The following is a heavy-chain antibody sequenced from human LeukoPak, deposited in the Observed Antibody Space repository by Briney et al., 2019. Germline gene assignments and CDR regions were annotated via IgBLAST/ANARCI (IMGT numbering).Heavy chain of an antibody. J-gene: IGHJ4*02. CDR2: IYYSGST. CDR1: GGSISSSSYY. D-gene: IGHD3-22*01. Sequence: KPSETPSLTCTVSGGSISSSSYYWGWIRQPPGKGLEWIGSIYYSGSTYYNPSLKSRVTISVDTSKNQFSLKLSSVTAADTAVYYCARDVDYGSSGYYLFDYWGQGTLVTVSS. CDR3: ARDVDYGSSGYYLFDY. V-gene: IGHV4-39*07.